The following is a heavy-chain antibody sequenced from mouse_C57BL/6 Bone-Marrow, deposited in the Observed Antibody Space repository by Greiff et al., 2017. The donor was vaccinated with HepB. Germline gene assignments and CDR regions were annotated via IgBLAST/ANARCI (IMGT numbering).Heavy chain of an antibody. V-gene: IGHV10-1*01. CDR2: IRSKSNNYAT. CDR1: GFSFNTYA. Sequence: EVQLVESGGGLVQPKGSLKLSCAASGFSFNTYAMNWVRQAPGKGLEWVARIRSKSNNYATYYADSVKDRFTISRDDSESMLYLQMNNLKTEDTAMYYCVRHGDVGYYAMDYWGQGTSVTVSS. J-gene: IGHJ4*01. CDR3: VRHGDVGYYAMDY.